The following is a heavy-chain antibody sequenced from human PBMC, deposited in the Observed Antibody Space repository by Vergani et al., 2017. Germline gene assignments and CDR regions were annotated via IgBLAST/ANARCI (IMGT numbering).Heavy chain of an antibody. D-gene: IGHD2-2*01. J-gene: IGHJ1*01. CDR1: GFTFSNYG. Sequence: QVQLVESGGGVVQPGGSLRLSCGASGFTFSNYGMHWVRQAPGKGLGWVTFIRYDGSNTYYADSVKGRFTISRDHSKNTLFLQRNSLRPEDTAVYYCARAPGSRCSSSSCYFPAYFQHWGQGTLVTVSS. CDR2: IRYDGSNT. V-gene: IGHV3-30*02. CDR3: ARAPGSRCSSSSCYFPAYFQH.